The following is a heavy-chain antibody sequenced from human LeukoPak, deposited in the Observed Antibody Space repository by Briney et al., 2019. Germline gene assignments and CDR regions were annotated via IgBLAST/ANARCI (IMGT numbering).Heavy chain of an antibody. CDR3: AKRRGLELLYYYYMDV. CDR1: GFTFSSYA. J-gene: IGHJ6*03. CDR2: ISGSG. D-gene: IGHD1-7*01. V-gene: IGHV3-23*01. Sequence: GGSLRLSCTASGFTFSSYAMSWVRQAPGKGLEWVSAISGSGYADPVKGRFTISRDNSKNMLYLQMNSLRAEDTAVYYCAKRRGLELLYYYYMDVWGKGTTVTVSS.